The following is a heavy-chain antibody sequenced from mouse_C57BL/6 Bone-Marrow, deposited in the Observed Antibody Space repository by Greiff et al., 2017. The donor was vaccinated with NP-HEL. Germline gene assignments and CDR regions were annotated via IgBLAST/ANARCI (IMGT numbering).Heavy chain of an antibody. CDR3: ARKGTVVAKGFAY. CDR2: INPYNGGT. V-gene: IGHV1-19*01. Sequence: VQLQQSGPVLVKPGASVKMSCKASGYTFTDYYMNWVKQSHGKSLEWIGVINPYNGGTSYNQKFKGKATLTVDKSSSTAYMELNSLTSEDSAVYYCARKGTVVAKGFAYWGQGTLVTVSA. J-gene: IGHJ3*01. CDR1: GYTFTDYY. D-gene: IGHD1-1*01.